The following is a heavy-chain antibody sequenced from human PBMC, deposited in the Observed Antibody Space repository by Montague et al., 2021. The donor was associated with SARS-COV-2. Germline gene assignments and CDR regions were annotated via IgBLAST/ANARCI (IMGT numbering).Heavy chain of an antibody. D-gene: IGHD5-12*01. CDR3: ANPRGEYSGSDFVFWY. CDR2: ISDSGGST. V-gene: IGHV3-23*01. Sequence: SLRLSCAASGFRFRSYAMSWVRQAPGKRLEWVSGISDSGGSTYYADSVKGRFTISRDYSKNTLYLQMNSLRVEDTAVYYCANPRGEYSGSDFVFWYWGQGTWSPSP. J-gene: IGHJ4*02. CDR1: GFRFRSYA.